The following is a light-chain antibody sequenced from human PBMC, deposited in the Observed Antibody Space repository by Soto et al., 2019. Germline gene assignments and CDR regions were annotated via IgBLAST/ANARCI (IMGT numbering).Light chain of an antibody. CDR3: QQYNDWPPYT. V-gene: IGKV3-15*01. Sequence: EIVMTQSPATLSVSPGERVTLSCRASQSVRSNLAWYQQKPGQPPRLLIYDASTRATRIPARFSGSASGTEFTLTISSLQSEDFAVYYCQQYNDWPPYTFGQGTKLEIK. CDR1: QSVRSN. CDR2: DAS. J-gene: IGKJ2*01.